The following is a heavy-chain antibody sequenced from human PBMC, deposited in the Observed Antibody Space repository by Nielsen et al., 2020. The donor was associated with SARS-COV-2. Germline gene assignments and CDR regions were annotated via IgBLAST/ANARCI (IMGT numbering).Heavy chain of an antibody. CDR1: GFDFSDYY. D-gene: IGHD2-15*01. Sequence: GESLKISCAASGFDFSDYYMSWIRQAPGKRLEWVSYISGSGNTIFYEDSLKGRFTISRDNANNSLYLQMNSLRAEDTAVYYCAREPVYCSGGRCYVHYFDYWGQGTLVTVSS. CDR3: AREPVYCSGGRCYVHYFDY. CDR2: ISGSGNTI. V-gene: IGHV3-11*01. J-gene: IGHJ4*02.